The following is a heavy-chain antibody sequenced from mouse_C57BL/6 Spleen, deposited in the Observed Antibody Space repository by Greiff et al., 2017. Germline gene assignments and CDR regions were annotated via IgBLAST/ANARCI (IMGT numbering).Heavy chain of an antibody. V-gene: IGHV1-22*01. J-gene: IGHJ4*01. D-gene: IGHD2-3*01. CDR2: INPNNGGT. Sequence: VQLQQSGPELVKPGASVKMSCKASGYTFTDYNIHWVKQSHGKSLEWIGYINPNNGGTSYNQKFKGKATLTVNKSSSTAYMELRSLTSEDSAVHYCARGVYDGYYGAMDYWGQGTSVTVSS. CDR3: ARGVYDGYYGAMDY. CDR1: GYTFTDYN.